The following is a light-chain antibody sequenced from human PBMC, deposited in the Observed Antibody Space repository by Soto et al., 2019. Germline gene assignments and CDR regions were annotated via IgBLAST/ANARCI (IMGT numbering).Light chain of an antibody. CDR3: SSYTSSSSGV. CDR1: SRDIGAYNL. Sequence: QSALTQPASVSGSPGQSITISCSGTSRDIGAYNLVSWYQQPPGKAPKLLIYEVRNRPSGISYRFSGSKSGTTASLTISGLQAEDEADYYCSSYTSSSSGVFGTGTKLTVL. V-gene: IGLV2-14*01. CDR2: EVR. J-gene: IGLJ1*01.